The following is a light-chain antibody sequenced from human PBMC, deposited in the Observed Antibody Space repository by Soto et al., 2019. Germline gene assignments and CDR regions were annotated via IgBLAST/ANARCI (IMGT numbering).Light chain of an antibody. J-gene: IGKJ1*01. V-gene: IGKV3D-20*01. Sequence: DIVLTQSPATLSMSPGERVTLYCGASQRVSGGFLAWYQHKPGLAPRLILYDTSFRATGVPDRFSGSGSGTHFTLTISRLDPEDFAVYYCQQYGSAPSFGQGTKVAIK. CDR2: DTS. CDR3: QQYGSAPS. CDR1: QRVSGGF.